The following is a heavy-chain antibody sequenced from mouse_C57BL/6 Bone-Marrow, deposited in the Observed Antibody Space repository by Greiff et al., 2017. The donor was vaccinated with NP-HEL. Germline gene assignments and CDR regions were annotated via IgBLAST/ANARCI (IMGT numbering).Heavy chain of an antibody. J-gene: IGHJ3*01. D-gene: IGHD2-1*01. CDR2: IDPENGDT. Sequence: VQLQQSGAELVRPGASVKLSCTASGFNIKDDYMHWVKQRPEQGLEWIGWIDPENGDTEYASKFQGKATITADTSSNTAYLQLSSLTSEDTAVYYCTTFYKAAWFAYWGQGTLVTVSA. V-gene: IGHV14-4*01. CDR3: TTFYKAAWFAY. CDR1: GFNIKDDY.